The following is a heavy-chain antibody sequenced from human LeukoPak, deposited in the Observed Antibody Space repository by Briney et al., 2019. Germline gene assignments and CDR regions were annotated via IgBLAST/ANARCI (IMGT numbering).Heavy chain of an antibody. J-gene: IGHJ4*02. CDR2: ISGSGGST. Sequence: GGSLRLSCAASGFTFSNYGIAWVRQAPGKGLEWVSAISGSGGSTYYADSVKGRFTISRDNSKNTLYLQMNSLRAEDTAVYYCAKDYYYDSSGYGYWGQGTLVTVSS. CDR3: AKDYYYDSSGYGY. V-gene: IGHV3-23*01. CDR1: GFTFSNYG. D-gene: IGHD3-22*01.